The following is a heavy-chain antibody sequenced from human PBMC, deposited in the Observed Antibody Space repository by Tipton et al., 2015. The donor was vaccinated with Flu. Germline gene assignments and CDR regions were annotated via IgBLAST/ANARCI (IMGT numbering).Heavy chain of an antibody. CDR1: GGSISSYY. CDR3: ARLSYYDVDLKNFYFED. J-gene: IGHJ4*02. Sequence: TLSLTCTVSGGSISSYYWNWIRQPPGKRLELIGSIYPSGTTYYNPSLKSRVTISVDTSKNQVSLKLTSVTAADTAVYYSARLSYYDVDLKNFYFEDWGQGTLVTVSS. V-gene: IGHV4-59*05. D-gene: IGHD3-10*02. CDR2: IYPSGTT.